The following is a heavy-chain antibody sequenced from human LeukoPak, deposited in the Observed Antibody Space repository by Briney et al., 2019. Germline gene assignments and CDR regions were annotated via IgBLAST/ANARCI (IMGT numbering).Heavy chain of an antibody. CDR3: ARGRCSSGWYRIRAQYFQH. CDR2: MNPNSGNT. J-gene: IGHJ1*01. Sequence: ASVKVSCKASGYTFTSYDINWVRQATGQGLEWMGWMNPNSGNTGYAQKFQGRVTMTRNTSISTAYMELSSLRSEDTAVYYCARGRCSSGWYRIRAQYFQHWGQGTLVTVSS. CDR1: GYTFTSYD. D-gene: IGHD6-19*01. V-gene: IGHV1-8*01.